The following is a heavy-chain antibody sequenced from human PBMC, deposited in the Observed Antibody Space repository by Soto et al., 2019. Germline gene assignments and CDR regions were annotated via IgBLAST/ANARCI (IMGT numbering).Heavy chain of an antibody. CDR1: GDSISSSNYF. Sequence: SETLSLTCTVSGDSISSSNYFWGWIRQPPGKGLEWIGTIFYSGSTYYNPSLKSRVTISVDASKNQFSLKLTSVTAADTALYYCARRYGWLYFDYWGQGSLVTVSS. CDR3: ARRYGWLYFDY. J-gene: IGHJ4*02. V-gene: IGHV4-39*01. D-gene: IGHD3-10*01. CDR2: IFYSGST.